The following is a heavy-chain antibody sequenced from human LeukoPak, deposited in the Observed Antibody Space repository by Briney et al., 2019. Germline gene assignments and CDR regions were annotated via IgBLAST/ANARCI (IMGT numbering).Heavy chain of an antibody. V-gene: IGHV1-2*02. Sequence: ASVKASCKASGYTFTGYYMHWVRQAPGQGLEWMGCINPNSGGTNYAQKFQGRVTMTRDTSISTAYMELSRLRSDDTAVYYCARVVRAVDNFDYWGQGTLVTVSS. CDR1: GYTFTGYY. CDR2: INPNSGGT. J-gene: IGHJ4*02. D-gene: IGHD6-19*01. CDR3: ARVVRAVDNFDY.